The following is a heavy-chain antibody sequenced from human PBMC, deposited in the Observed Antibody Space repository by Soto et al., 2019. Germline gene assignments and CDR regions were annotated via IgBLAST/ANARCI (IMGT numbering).Heavy chain of an antibody. J-gene: IGHJ4*02. V-gene: IGHV3-23*01. D-gene: IGHD2-15*01. CDR2: ISGSGGST. CDR1: GFTFSSYA. Sequence: EVQLLESGGGLVQPGGALRRSCAASGFTFSSYAMSWVRQAPGKGLEWVSAISGSGGSTYYADSVKGRFTISRDNSKNTLYLQMNSLRAEDTAVYYCAKESVVVVVAATPPDYWGQGTLVTVSS. CDR3: AKESVVVVVAATPPDY.